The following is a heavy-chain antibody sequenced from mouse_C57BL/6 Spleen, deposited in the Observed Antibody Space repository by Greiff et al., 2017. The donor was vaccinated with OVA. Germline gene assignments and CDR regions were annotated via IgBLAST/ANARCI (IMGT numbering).Heavy chain of an antibody. Sequence: VQLQQSGPELVKPGASVKISCKASGYSFTGYYMNWVKQSPEKSLEWIGEINPSTGGTTYNQKFKAKATLTVDKSSSTAYMQLKSLTSEDSAVYYCAKKPDSSGYWFAYWGQGTLVTVSA. J-gene: IGHJ3*01. CDR1: GYSFTGYY. V-gene: IGHV1-42*01. CDR3: AKKPDSSGYWFAY. CDR2: INPSTGGT. D-gene: IGHD3-2*02.